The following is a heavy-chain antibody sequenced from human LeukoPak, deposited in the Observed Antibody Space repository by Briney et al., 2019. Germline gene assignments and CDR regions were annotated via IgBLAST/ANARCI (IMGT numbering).Heavy chain of an antibody. CDR2: IYHSGST. Sequence: SQTLSLTCTVSGGSISSGGYYWSWIRQPPGKGLEWIGYIYHSGSTYYNPSLKSRVTISVDRSKNQFSLKLSSVTAADTAVYYCARDLGVGATLSDAFDIWGQGTMVTVSS. D-gene: IGHD1-26*01. V-gene: IGHV4-30-2*01. CDR1: GGSISSGGYY. CDR3: ARDLGVGATLSDAFDI. J-gene: IGHJ3*02.